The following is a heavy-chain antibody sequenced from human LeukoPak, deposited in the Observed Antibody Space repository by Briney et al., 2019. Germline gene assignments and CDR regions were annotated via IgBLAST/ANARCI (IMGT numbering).Heavy chain of an antibody. D-gene: IGHD6-19*01. CDR3: ARGASVVAGNDNAFDI. J-gene: IGHJ3*02. CDR2: ISTSSSYI. Sequence: GGSLRLSCTASGFTFSSYSMNWVRQAPGKGLEWVSSISTSSSYIYYADSVKGRFTISRDNARNSLYLQMNTLRAEDTAVYYCARGASVVAGNDNAFDIWGQGTMVTVSS. V-gene: IGHV3-21*01. CDR1: GFTFSSYS.